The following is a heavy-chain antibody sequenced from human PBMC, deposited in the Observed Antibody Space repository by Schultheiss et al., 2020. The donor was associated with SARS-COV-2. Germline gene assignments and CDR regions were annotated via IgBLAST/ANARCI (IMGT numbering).Heavy chain of an antibody. CDR1: GGTFSSYA. V-gene: IGHV1-69*13. J-gene: IGHJ4*02. CDR2: IIPIFGTA. CDR3: ANGPGYPPSLTDY. Sequence: SVKVSCKASGGTFSSYAISWVRQAPGQGLEWMGGIIPIFGTANYAQKFQGRVTITADESTSTAYMELRSLRSDDTAVYYCANGPGYPPSLTDYWGQGTLVTVSS. D-gene: IGHD1-1*01.